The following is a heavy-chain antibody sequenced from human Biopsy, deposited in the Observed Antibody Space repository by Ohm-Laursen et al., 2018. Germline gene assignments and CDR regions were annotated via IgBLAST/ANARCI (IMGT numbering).Heavy chain of an antibody. V-gene: IGHV4-59*02. CDR1: GDSVTKYY. D-gene: IGHD4-11*01. CDR2: IYYSVMT. CDR3: ARDSGILNYGNFKYYHYYGMDV. J-gene: IGHJ6*02. Sequence: SETLSLTCTVSGDSVTKYYWSWIRQPPGKGLEWIGHIYYSVMTNYNPSLQSRVSISVVTPRNQVSLTLSSVTAADTAVYYCARDSGILNYGNFKYYHYYGMDVWGQGTKVTVSS.